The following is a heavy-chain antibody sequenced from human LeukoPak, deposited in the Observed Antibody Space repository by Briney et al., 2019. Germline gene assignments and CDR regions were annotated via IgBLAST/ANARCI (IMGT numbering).Heavy chain of an antibody. CDR1: GGSISRNSYY. D-gene: IGHD6-13*01. CDR2: IYTNGST. V-gene: IGHV4-61*02. Sequence: SQTLSLTCTVSGGSISRNSYYWSWIRQPAGKGLEWIGRIYTNGSTNYNPSLKSRGTISLDTSKNQFSLKLSSVTAADTAVYYCARDSAIAAAEDIWGQGTMVTVSS. J-gene: IGHJ3*02. CDR3: ARDSAIAAAEDI.